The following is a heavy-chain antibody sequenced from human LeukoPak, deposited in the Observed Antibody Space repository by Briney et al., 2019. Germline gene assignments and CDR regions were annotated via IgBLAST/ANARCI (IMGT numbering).Heavy chain of an antibody. V-gene: IGHV3-74*01. CDR2: INSDGSST. D-gene: IGHD3-22*01. J-gene: IGHJ4*02. CDR1: GFTFSSYW. Sequence: TGGSLRLSCAASGFTFSSYWMHWVRQAPGKGLVWVSRINSDGSSTSYADSVKGRFTISRDNAKNSLYLQMNSLRAEDTAVYYCARERVYYDSSGYYYQDYFDYWGQGTLVTVSS. CDR3: ARERVYYDSSGYYYQDYFDY.